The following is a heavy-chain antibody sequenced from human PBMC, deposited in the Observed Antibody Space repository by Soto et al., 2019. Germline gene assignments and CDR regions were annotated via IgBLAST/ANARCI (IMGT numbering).Heavy chain of an antibody. CDR2: IYHSGST. D-gene: IGHD2-15*01. J-gene: IGHJ4*02. Sequence: KPSETLSLTCAVSGGSISSSNWWSWVRQPPGKGLEWIGEIYHSGSTNYNPPLKSRVTISVDKSKNQFSLKLSSVTAADTAVYYCARGPGGVVAATAGRFFDYWGQGTLVTVSS. CDR1: GGSISSSNW. V-gene: IGHV4-4*02. CDR3: ARGPGGVVAATAGRFFDY.